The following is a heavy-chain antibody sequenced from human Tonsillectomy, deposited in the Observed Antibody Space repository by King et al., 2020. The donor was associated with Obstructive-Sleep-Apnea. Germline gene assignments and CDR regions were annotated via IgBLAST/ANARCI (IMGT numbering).Heavy chain of an antibody. J-gene: IGHJ4*02. D-gene: IGHD1-20*01. Sequence: VQLVESGGGLVQPGGSLRLSCAASGFNFGDYSMNWVRQAPGKGLEGISYIFTSNDLTPYADSVRVRLTVYRDSAKNSLLLQMNSLSVDDTAVYYCVRDHNWAFDSWGQGTLVTVSS. CDR1: GFNFGDYS. CDR3: VRDHNWAFDS. CDR2: IFTSNDLT. V-gene: IGHV3-48*01.